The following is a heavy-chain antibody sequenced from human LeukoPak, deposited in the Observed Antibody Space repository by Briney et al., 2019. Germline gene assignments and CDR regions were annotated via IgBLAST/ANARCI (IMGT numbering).Heavy chain of an antibody. Sequence: SETLSLTCAVYGGSLRADFWSWIRQPPGKGLEWIGDIHPGGSTKYNTSLESRVTISVDTSKNQFSLRLTSVTAADTAVYYCARAPDRIRFDPWGQGALVTVSS. J-gene: IGHJ5*02. D-gene: IGHD1-14*01. CDR2: IHPGGST. V-gene: IGHV4-34*01. CDR3: ARAPDRIRFDP. CDR1: GGSLRADF.